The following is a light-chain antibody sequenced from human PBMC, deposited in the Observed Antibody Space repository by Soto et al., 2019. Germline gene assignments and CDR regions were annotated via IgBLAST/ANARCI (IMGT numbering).Light chain of an antibody. V-gene: IGLV1-51*01. CDR3: GTWDSSLSGGV. J-gene: IGLJ1*01. CDR2: DDN. CDR1: SSNIASNY. Sequence: QSVLTQPPSVSAAPGQRVTISCSGTSSNIASNYVSWYQQFPGTDPRLLIYDDNNRPSGIPDRFSASKSGTSATLGITGLQSGDEADYYCGTWDSSLSGGVFGTGTKLTVL.